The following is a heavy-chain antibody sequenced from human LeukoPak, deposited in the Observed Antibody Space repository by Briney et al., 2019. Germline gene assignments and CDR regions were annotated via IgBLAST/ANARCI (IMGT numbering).Heavy chain of an antibody. CDR3: ARVSGGTYPDY. Sequence: SETLSLTCTVSGVPISSYYWSWIRQPPGKGLEWIGYIYYSGSTNYNPSLKSRATISVDTSKNQFSLKLSSVTAADTAVYYCARVSGGTYPDYWGQGTLVTVSP. J-gene: IGHJ4*02. CDR1: GVPISSYY. CDR2: IYYSGST. D-gene: IGHD1-26*01. V-gene: IGHV4-59*01.